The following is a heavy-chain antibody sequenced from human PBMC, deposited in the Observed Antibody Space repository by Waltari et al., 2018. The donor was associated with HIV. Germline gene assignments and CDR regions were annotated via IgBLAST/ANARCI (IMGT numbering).Heavy chain of an antibody. Sequence: QVQLVQSGAEVKKPGSSVKVSCKASGGTFSSYAISWVRQAPGHGLEWMGGIIPICGTANDAQKFQGRVTITADKSTSTAYMELSSLRSEETAVYYCARDGVGIQLWTPYYYYGMDVWGQGTTVTVSS. J-gene: IGHJ6*02. CDR1: GGTFSSYA. D-gene: IGHD5-18*01. V-gene: IGHV1-69*06. CDR3: ARDGVGIQLWTPYYYYGMDV. CDR2: IIPICGTA.